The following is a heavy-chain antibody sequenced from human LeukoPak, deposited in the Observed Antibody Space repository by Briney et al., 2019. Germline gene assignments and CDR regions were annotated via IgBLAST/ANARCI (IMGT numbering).Heavy chain of an antibody. Sequence: GGSLRLSCAASGITFSSYSMNWVRQAPGKGLEWVSSISSSSSYIYYADSVRGRFTISRDNAKNSLYLQMNSLRAEDTAVYYCARVNRRDGYKILSPRTLDYWGQGTLVTVSS. CDR3: ARVNRRDGYKILSPRTLDY. V-gene: IGHV3-21*01. CDR1: GITFSSYS. J-gene: IGHJ4*02. CDR2: ISSSSSYI. D-gene: IGHD5-24*01.